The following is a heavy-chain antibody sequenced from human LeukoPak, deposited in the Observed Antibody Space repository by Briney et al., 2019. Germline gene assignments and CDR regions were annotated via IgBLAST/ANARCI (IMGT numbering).Heavy chain of an antibody. V-gene: IGHV1-8*01. D-gene: IGHD2-15*01. J-gene: IGHJ6*03. CDR2: MNPISGNT. CDR3: ARVLKKYCSGDDCYRPRGYYYYMEV. CDR1: GYTFTSYD. Sequence: ASVKVSCKASGYTFTSYDINWVRQATGQGLGWMGWMNPISGNTGCAQKFLGRVTITSNTAMSTVYMELSSLRSEDTAVYYCARVLKKYCSGDDCYRPRGYYYYMEVWGKGTTVTVSS.